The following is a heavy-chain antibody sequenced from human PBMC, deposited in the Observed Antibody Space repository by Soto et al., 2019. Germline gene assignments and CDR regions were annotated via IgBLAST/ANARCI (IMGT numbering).Heavy chain of an antibody. CDR1: GYTFTSYG. CDR3: ARAGGYCSSTSCYMNWFDP. D-gene: IGHD2-2*02. V-gene: IGHV1-18*04. Sequence: QVQLVQSGAEVKKPGASVKVSCKASGYTFTSYGISWVRQAPGQGLEWMGWISAYNGNTNYAQKLQGRVTMTTDASTSTAYMELRSLRSDDTAVYYCARAGGYCSSTSCYMNWFDPWGQGTLVTVSS. CDR2: ISAYNGNT. J-gene: IGHJ5*02.